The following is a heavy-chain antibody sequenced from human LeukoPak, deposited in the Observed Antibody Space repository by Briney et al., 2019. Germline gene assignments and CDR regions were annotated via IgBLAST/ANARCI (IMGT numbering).Heavy chain of an antibody. V-gene: IGHV3-23*01. D-gene: IGHD1-1*01. CDR2: I. CDR3: AKEEGNWNDGHFDY. J-gene: IGHJ4*02. Sequence: GGSLRLSCAASGFTFNIYSMSWVRQTPGKGLEWVSGIKGRFTISRDNSKNTLYLQMITLRVEDTAVYYCAKEEGNWNDGHFDYWGQGTLVTVSS. CDR1: GFTFNIYS.